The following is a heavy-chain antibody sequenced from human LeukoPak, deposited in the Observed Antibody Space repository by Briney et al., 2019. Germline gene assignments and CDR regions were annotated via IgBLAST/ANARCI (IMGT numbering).Heavy chain of an antibody. CDR3: ARDHDILTGYSVYFDY. Sequence: GGSLRLSCAASGFTFSDYYMSWIRQAPGKGLEWVSYISSSGSTIYYPDSVKGRFTISRDNAKNSLYLQMNSLRAEDTAVYYCARDHDILTGYSVYFDYWGQGTLVTVSS. J-gene: IGHJ4*02. V-gene: IGHV3-11*04. CDR1: GFTFSDYY. CDR2: ISSSGSTI. D-gene: IGHD3-9*01.